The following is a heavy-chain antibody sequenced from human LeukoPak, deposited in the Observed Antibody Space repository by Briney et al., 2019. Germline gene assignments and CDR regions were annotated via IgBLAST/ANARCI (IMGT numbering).Heavy chain of an antibody. J-gene: IGHJ2*01. CDR1: GGSISSYY. D-gene: IGHD6-13*01. CDR3: ARVHPSSGYSGSWSPYWYFDL. V-gene: IGHV4-39*07. Sequence: PSETLSLTCTVSGGSISSYYWGWIRQPPGRGLEWIGSIYYSGSTYYNPSLKSRVTISVDTSKNQFSLKLSSVTAADTAVYYCARVHPSSGYSGSWSPYWYFDLWGRGTLVTVSP. CDR2: IYYSGST.